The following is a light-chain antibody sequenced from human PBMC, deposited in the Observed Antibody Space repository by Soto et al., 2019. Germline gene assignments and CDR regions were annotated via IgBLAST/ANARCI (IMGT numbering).Light chain of an antibody. Sequence: EIVLTQSPGTLSLSPGERATLSCRASQSVSSSYLAWYQQKPGQAPRLLIYGASSRATGIPDRFSGSGSGTEFTLTISILEIEDFAVYYCQQYGSSPLYTFGQRNKLEIK. V-gene: IGKV3-20*01. CDR3: QQYGSSPLYT. CDR1: QSVSSSY. J-gene: IGKJ2*01. CDR2: GAS.